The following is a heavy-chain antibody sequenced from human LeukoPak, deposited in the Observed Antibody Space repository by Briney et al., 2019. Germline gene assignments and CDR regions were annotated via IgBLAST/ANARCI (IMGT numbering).Heavy chain of an antibody. CDR3: ARAIYYYYDSSDGDY. CDR1: GYTFTSYA. Sequence: ASVKVSCKASGYTFTSYAMHWVRQAPGQRLEWMGWINANSGGTNYAQKFQGRVTMTRDTSISTAYMELRSLRSDDTAVYYCARAIYYYYDSSDGDYWGQGTLVTVSS. D-gene: IGHD3-22*01. J-gene: IGHJ4*02. V-gene: IGHV1-2*02. CDR2: INANSGGT.